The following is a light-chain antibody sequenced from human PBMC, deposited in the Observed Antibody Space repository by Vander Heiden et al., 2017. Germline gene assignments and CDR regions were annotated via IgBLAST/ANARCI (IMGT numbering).Light chain of an antibody. CDR2: AAS. V-gene: IGKV1-8*01. CDR1: QGISSY. Sequence: AIRMTQSPSSFSASTGDRVTITCRASQGISSYLAWYQQKPGKAPKLLIYAASTLQSGVPSRFRGSGSGTDFTLTISCLQSEDFATYYCQQYYSYPPTFRYGIKV. J-gene: IGKJ1*01. CDR3: QQYYSYPPT.